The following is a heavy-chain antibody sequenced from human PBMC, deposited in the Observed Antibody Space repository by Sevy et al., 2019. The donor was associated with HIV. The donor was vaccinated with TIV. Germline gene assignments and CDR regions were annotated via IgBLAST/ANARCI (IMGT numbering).Heavy chain of an antibody. D-gene: IGHD3-22*01. CDR1: GGSISSSSYY. V-gene: IGHV4-39*01. CDR3: ARRYYYDSSGYGTRNFDY. Sequence: SETLSLTCTVSGGSISSSSYYWGWIRQPPGKGLEWIGSIYYSGSTYYNPSLKSRVTISVDTSKNQFSLKLSSLTAADTAVYYCARRYYYDSSGYGTRNFDYWGQGTLVTVSS. J-gene: IGHJ4*02. CDR2: IYYSGST.